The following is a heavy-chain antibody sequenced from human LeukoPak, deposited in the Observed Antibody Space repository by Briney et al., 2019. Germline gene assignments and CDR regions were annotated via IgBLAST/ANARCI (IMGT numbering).Heavy chain of an antibody. Sequence: GGSLRLSCAASGFTFSSNYMSWVRQAPGKGLEWVSVIYSGGSTYCADSVKGRFTISRDNSKNTLYLQMNSLRAEDTAVYYCARETIFGVAANAFDIWGQGTMVTVSS. J-gene: IGHJ3*02. CDR1: GFTFSSNY. D-gene: IGHD3-3*01. CDR2: IYSGGST. CDR3: ARETIFGVAANAFDI. V-gene: IGHV3-53*01.